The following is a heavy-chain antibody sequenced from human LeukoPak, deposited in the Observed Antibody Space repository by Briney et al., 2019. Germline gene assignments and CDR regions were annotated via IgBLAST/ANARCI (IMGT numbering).Heavy chain of an antibody. Sequence: PGGSLRLSCAASGFTFSAYTMNWVRQAPGKGLEWVSSISSRSNYIYYADSVKGRFTISRDNAKNSLYLQMHSLRAEDTSVYYCVGGRGAGSERPYFDYRGQGTLVPVSS. D-gene: IGHD6-19*01. CDR1: GFTFSAYT. CDR2: ISSRSNYI. CDR3: VGGRGAGSERPYFDY. J-gene: IGHJ4*02. V-gene: IGHV3-21*01.